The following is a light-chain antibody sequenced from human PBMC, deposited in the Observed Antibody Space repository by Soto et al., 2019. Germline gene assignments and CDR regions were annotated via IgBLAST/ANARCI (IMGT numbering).Light chain of an antibody. J-gene: IGLJ3*02. CDR3: QSYDSSLSAWV. CDR1: SSNIGAGYD. Sequence: QSVLTQPPSVSGAPGQRVTISCTGRSSNIGAGYDVHWYQQLPGRAPKLLIYDNSNRPSGVPDRFSGSKSGTSASLAITGLQAEDEADYYCQSYDSSLSAWVFGGGTKLTVL. V-gene: IGLV1-40*01. CDR2: DNS.